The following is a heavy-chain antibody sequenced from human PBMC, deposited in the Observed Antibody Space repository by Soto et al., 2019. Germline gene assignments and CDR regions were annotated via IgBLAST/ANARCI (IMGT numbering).Heavy chain of an antibody. CDR2: ISAYNGNT. Sequence: ASVKVSCKASGYTFTSYGISWVRQAPGQGLELMGWISAYNGNTNYAQKLQGRVTMTTDTSTSTAYMELRSLRSDDTAVYYCARGITIFGVVILYYYYGMDVWGQGTTVTVYS. CDR1: GYTFTSYG. CDR3: ARGITIFGVVILYYYYGMDV. V-gene: IGHV1-18*01. J-gene: IGHJ6*02. D-gene: IGHD3-3*01.